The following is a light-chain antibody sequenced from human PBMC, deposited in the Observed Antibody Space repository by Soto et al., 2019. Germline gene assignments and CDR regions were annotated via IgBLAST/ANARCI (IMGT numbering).Light chain of an antibody. CDR2: GAF. CDR1: QSVSSN. Sequence: EIVMTQSPVTLSVSPGERVTLSCRASQSVSSNLAWYQQKPGQAPSLLIYGAFTRATGIPARFSGTGSGTGFTLTISSLQSEDFALYYCQLYNDWPLTFGQGTKVDIK. V-gene: IGKV3-15*01. J-gene: IGKJ1*01. CDR3: QLYNDWPLT.